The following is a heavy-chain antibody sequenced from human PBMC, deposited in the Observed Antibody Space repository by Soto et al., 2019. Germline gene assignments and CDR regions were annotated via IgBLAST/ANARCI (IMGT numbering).Heavy chain of an antibody. Sequence: EVQLLESGGGLQQPGNSLRLSCAASGFTFSIFGMSWLRQVPGKGLEWVSMISPSGDATYYAVSVEGRFTISRDNSKNTLHLEMTSLRAEDTAVYYCQRELRMPLDSWGQGTLVTVSS. D-gene: IGHD2-2*01. CDR3: QRELRMPLDS. CDR2: ISPSGDAT. V-gene: IGHV3-23*01. J-gene: IGHJ4*02. CDR1: GFTFSIFG.